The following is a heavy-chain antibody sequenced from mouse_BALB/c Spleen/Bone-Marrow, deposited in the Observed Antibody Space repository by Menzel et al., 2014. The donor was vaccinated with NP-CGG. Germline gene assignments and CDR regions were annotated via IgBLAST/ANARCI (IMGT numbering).Heavy chain of an antibody. CDR1: GISITTGNYR. Sequence: DVQLVESGPGLVKPSQTVSLTCTVTGISITTGNYRWSWIRQFPGNKLEWIGYIYYSGTITYNPSLTSRTTITRDTSKNQFFLEMNSLTAEDTTTYYCARELYFFDYWGQGTTLTVSS. J-gene: IGHJ2*01. CDR3: ARELYFFDY. CDR2: IYYSGTI. V-gene: IGHV3-5*02.